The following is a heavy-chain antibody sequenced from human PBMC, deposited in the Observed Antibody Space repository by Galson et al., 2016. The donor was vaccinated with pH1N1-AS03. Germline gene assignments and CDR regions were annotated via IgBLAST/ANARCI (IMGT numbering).Heavy chain of an antibody. J-gene: IGHJ6*02. CDR2: IYPTDSDT. V-gene: IGHV5-51*01. D-gene: IGHD6-19*01. CDR3: ARHPNSSAWRYGMGV. CDR1: ENSFARHW. Sequence: ISCKGSENSFARHWIAWVRQMPGKGLESMGIIYPTDSDTRYSPSFQGRVTISADKSTATAYPQWNNLKASDTATYYCARHPNSSAWRYGMGVWGQGTTVIVSS.